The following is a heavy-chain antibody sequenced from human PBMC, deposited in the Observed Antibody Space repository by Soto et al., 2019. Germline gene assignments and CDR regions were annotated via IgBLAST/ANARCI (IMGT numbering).Heavy chain of an antibody. CDR2: IYYSGST. J-gene: IGHJ5*02. V-gene: IGHV4-39*01. Sequence: SETLSLTCTVSGGSISSSSYYWGWIRQPPGKGLEWIGSIYYSGSTYYNPSLKSRVTISVDTSKNQFSLKLSSVTAADTAVYYCARQSIVVVPEPKGNWFDPWGQGTLVTVSS. D-gene: IGHD2-2*01. CDR1: GGSISSSSYY. CDR3: ARQSIVVVPEPKGNWFDP.